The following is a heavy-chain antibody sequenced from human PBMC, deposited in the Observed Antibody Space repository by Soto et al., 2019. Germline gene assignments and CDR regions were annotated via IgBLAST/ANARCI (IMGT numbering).Heavy chain of an antibody. V-gene: IGHV1-2*04. CDR3: ARKPIATGYTPFDY. J-gene: IGHJ4*02. D-gene: IGHD3-16*02. Sequence: ASVKVSCKASGYTFTGYYMHWVRQAPGQGLEWMGWINPNSGDTNYAQKFQGWVTMTRDTSISTAYMELSRLRSDDTAVYYCARKPIATGYTPFDYWGQGTLVTVSS. CDR2: INPNSGDT. CDR1: GYTFTGYY.